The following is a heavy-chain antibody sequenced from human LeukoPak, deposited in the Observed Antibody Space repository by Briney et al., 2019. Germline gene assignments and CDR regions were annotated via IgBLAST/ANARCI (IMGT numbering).Heavy chain of an antibody. D-gene: IGHD3-22*01. CDR3: ARRRYYDGSGYLE. CDR1: GDSFSRSDSY. J-gene: IGHJ1*01. V-gene: IGHV4-39*01. CDR2: IYYSGST. Sequence: SQTLSLTCSVSGDSFSRSDSYWDWIRQPPGKGLEWIGTIYYSGSTYYSPSLKSRVTMSVYPSNNQFSLNLRSVTAADTAVYYCARRRYYDGSGYLEWGQGTLLSVSS.